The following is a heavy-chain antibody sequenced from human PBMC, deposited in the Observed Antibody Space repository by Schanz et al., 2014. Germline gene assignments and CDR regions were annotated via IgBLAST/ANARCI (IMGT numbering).Heavy chain of an antibody. CDR3: ARGIDVSDFWSGSPPKGGANDY. Sequence: EVQLVESGGGLVQPGGSLRLSCAASGFTFSDHYMDWVRQAPGKGLERVSAISGSGGSTYYADSVKGRFTISRDNSKNTLYLQMNRLRAEDTAVYYCARGIDVSDFWSGSPPKGGANDYWGQGTLVTVSS. CDR1: GFTFSDHY. D-gene: IGHD3-3*01. CDR2: ISGSGGST. V-gene: IGHV3-23*04. J-gene: IGHJ4*02.